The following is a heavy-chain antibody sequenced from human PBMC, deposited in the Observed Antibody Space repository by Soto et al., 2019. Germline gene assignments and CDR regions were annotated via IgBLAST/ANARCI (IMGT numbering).Heavy chain of an antibody. D-gene: IGHD2-15*01. Sequence: SETLSLTCTVSGASISYGCFSWSWIRQSPGKGLEWIGYISHLESTYFHPSFKSRLTMSIDRTSNQFSLKLSSVTAADMAVYYSARGGGYYALGYWGQGLLVTV. CDR1: GASISYGCFS. V-gene: IGHV4-30-2*06. CDR2: ISHLEST. J-gene: IGHJ4*02. CDR3: ARGGGYYALGY.